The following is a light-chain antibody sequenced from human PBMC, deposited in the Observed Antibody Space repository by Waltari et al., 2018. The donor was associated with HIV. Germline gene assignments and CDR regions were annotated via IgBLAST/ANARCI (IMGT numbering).Light chain of an antibody. Sequence: QSALTQPASVSGSPGQSITISCTGTNSDVGGYNFVSWYQQHPGKAPKLMIYEVTNRPSALSNRFSGSKSGNTASLTISGLQAEDEADYYCTSYTSNNTLMFGGGTKVTVL. V-gene: IGLV2-14*01. CDR3: TSYTSNNTLM. CDR2: EVT. CDR1: NSDVGGYNF. J-gene: IGLJ3*02.